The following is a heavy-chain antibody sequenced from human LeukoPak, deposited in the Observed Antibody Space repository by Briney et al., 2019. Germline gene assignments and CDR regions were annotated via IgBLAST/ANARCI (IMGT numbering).Heavy chain of an antibody. Sequence: GGSLRLSCAASGFTFSSYWMSWVRQAPGKGLEWVANIQQDGSEKYYVDSVKGRFTISRDNAKNSLYLQMNSLRAEDTAVYYCARCGYSYGSYYYDSSGYLDYWGQGTLVTVSS. D-gene: IGHD3-22*01. V-gene: IGHV3-7*04. CDR3: ARCGYSYGSYYYDSSGYLDY. CDR2: IQQDGSEK. J-gene: IGHJ4*02. CDR1: GFTFSSYW.